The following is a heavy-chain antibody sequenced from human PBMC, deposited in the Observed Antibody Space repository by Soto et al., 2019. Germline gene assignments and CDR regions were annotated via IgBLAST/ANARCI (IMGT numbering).Heavy chain of an antibody. CDR2: ISAYNGNT. D-gene: IGHD6-6*01. CDR3: ARVLPDALSIAARPIWFDP. J-gene: IGHJ5*02. Sequence: GASVKVSCKASGYTFTSYGISWVRQAPGQGLEWMGWISAYNGNTNYAQKLQGRVTMTTDTSTSTAYMELRSLRSDDTAVYYCARVLPDALSIAARPIWFDPWGQGTLVTVSS. CDR1: GYTFTSYG. V-gene: IGHV1-18*04.